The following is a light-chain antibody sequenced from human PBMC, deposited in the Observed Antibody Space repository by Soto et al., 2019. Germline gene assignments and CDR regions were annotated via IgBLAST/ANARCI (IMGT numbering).Light chain of an antibody. CDR1: SSDVGGYNY. V-gene: IGLV2-14*01. J-gene: IGLJ2*01. CDR3: SSYPRSNTVA. CDR2: DVT. Sequence: QSALTQPASVSGSPGQSITIYCTGTSSDVGGYNYVSCYQQHPGKAPKLVIYDVTNRPSGVSDRFSGSKSGNTASLTISGLQAEDEADYYCSSYPRSNTVAFGGGTKLPLL.